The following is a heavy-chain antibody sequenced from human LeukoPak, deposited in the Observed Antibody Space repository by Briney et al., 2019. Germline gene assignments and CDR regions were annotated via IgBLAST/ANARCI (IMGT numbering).Heavy chain of an antibody. CDR2: IYYSGST. J-gene: IGHJ3*02. CDR1: GGSVSSYY. V-gene: IGHV4-59*02. CDR3: ARVGYYYDSSGYNYDAFDI. Sequence: SETLSLTCTVSGGSVSSYYWSWIRQPPGKGLEWIGYIYYSGSTNYNPSLKSRVTISVDTSKNQFSLKLSSVTAADTAVYYCARVGYYYDSSGYNYDAFDIWGQGTMVTVSS. D-gene: IGHD3-22*01.